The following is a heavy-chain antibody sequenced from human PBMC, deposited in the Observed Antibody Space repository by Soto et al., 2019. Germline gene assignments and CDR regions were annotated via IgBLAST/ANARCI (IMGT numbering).Heavy chain of an antibody. D-gene: IGHD6-19*01. J-gene: IGHJ6*02. CDR2: IYYSGST. V-gene: IGHV4-59*01. Sequence: SETLSLTCTVSGGSISGYYWSWIRQPPGKGLEWIGYIYYSGSTNYNPSLKSRVTISVDTSKNQFSLKLSSVTAADTAVYYCARRPGGVAGFYYYYGMDVWGQGTTVTVSS. CDR1: GGSISGYY. CDR3: ARRPGGVAGFYYYYGMDV.